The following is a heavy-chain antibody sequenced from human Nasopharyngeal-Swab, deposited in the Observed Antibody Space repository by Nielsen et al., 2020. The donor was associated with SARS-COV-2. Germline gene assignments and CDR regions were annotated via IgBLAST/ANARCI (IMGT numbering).Heavy chain of an antibody. V-gene: IGHV3-11*04. Sequence: SGVSGFTFSDYYMSWIRQAPGKGLEYISYISGSGGTIYYGDSMKGRFTISRDNAKNSLYLQMNSLRAEDTAVYYCARDRANWDFDYWGQGTLVTVSS. J-gene: IGHJ4*02. CDR1: GFTFSDYY. D-gene: IGHD7-27*01. CDR2: ISGSGGTI. CDR3: ARDRANWDFDY.